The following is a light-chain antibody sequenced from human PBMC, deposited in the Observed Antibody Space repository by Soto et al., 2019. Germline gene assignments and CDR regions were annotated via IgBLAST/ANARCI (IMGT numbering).Light chain of an antibody. CDR3: QQYNNWLGT. V-gene: IGKV3-15*01. Sequence: EIVMTQSPATLSVSPGERATLSCRANQTINSNLAWYQQKPGQAPRLLIYGASTRATGIPARFSGSGSGTEFTLTISSLQSEDFAVYYCQQYNNWLGTFGGGTEVEIK. CDR1: QTINSN. J-gene: IGKJ4*01. CDR2: GAS.